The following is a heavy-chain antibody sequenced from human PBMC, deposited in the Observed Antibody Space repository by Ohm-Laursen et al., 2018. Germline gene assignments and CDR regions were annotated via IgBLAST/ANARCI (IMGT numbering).Heavy chain of an antibody. CDR3: AKNLLGRSDIVVVPAGSAVDV. J-gene: IGHJ6*02. CDR1: GFTFSDYA. Sequence: SLRLSCAASGFTFSDYAMSWVRQAPGKGLEWVSAISDSGGRTYYADSVKGRFTISRDNSKNTLYLQVNSLRAEDTAVYYCAKNLLGRSDIVVVPAGSAVDVWGQGTTVTVSS. V-gene: IGHV3-23*01. CDR2: ISDSGGRT. D-gene: IGHD2-2*01.